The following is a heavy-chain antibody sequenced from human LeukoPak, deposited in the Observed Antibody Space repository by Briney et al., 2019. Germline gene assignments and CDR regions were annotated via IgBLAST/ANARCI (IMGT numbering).Heavy chain of an antibody. Sequence: ASVKVSCKASGYTFSSSGFSWVRQAPGQGLEWMGWISANNGDIHPAQKFQGRVTMTTDTSTTTAYMELRSLRSDDTAVYYCVKYYNYVIDYWGQGTLVTVSS. CDR3: VKYYNYVIDY. CDR2: ISANNGDI. J-gene: IGHJ4*02. CDR1: GYTFSSSG. V-gene: IGHV1-18*01. D-gene: IGHD5-24*01.